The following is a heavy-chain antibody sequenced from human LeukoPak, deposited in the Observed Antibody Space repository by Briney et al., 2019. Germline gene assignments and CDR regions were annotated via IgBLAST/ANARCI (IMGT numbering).Heavy chain of an antibody. CDR3: ARRPSGYYYYYMDV. Sequence: SETLSLTCTVSGGSISSSSYYWGWIRQPPGKGLEWIGSIYYSGSTYYNPSLKSRVTISVDTSKNQFSLKLSSVTAADTAVYYCARRPSGYYYYYMDVWGKGTTVTVSS. J-gene: IGHJ6*03. CDR2: IYYSGST. V-gene: IGHV4-39*01. D-gene: IGHD3-3*01. CDR1: GGSISSSSYY.